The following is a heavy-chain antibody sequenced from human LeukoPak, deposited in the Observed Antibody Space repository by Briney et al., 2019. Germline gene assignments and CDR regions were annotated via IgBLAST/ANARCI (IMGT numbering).Heavy chain of an antibody. J-gene: IGHJ4*02. CDR3: ARGGGIAVAVFDY. CDR1: GASISNYY. Sequence: SETLSLTCTVSGASISNYYWSWIRQPPGKGLEWIGYIYYSGSTNYNPSLKSRVTISVDTSKNQFSLKLSSVTAADTAVYYCARGGGIAVAVFDYWGQGTLVTVSS. CDR2: IYYSGST. V-gene: IGHV4-59*01. D-gene: IGHD6-19*01.